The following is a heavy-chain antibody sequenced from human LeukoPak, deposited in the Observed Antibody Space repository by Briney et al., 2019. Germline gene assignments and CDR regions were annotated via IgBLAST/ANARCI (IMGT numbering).Heavy chain of an antibody. CDR2: ISSKANSNAT. CDR1: GFTFSGSA. D-gene: IGHD2-2*01. Sequence: GVSLRLSCAASGFTFSGSAMHWVRQASGKGLEWVGRISSKANSNATAYAASVKGRFTISRDDSKNTAYLQMNSLKTEDTAVYYCTGKQDIVVDYYYYYYGMDVWGQGTTVTVSS. J-gene: IGHJ6*02. V-gene: IGHV3-73*01. CDR3: TGKQDIVVDYYYYYYGMDV.